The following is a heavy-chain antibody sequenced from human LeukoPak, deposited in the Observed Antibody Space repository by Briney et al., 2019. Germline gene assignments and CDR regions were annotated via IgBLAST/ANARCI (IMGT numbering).Heavy chain of an antibody. CDR1: GFTFSSYG. CDR2: ISYDGSNK. V-gene: IGHV3-30*18. J-gene: IGHJ4*02. D-gene: IGHD6-19*01. CDR3: AKEAFIYSSGWFHKDY. Sequence: PGRSLRLSCAASGFTFSSYGMHWVRQAPGRGLEWVALISYDGSNKYYADSVKGRFTISRDNSKNTLYLQMNSLRAEATAVYYCAKEAFIYSSGWFHKDYWGQGTLVTVSS.